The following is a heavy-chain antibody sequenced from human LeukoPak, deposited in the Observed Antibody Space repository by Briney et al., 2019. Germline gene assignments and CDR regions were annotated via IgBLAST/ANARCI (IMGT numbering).Heavy chain of an antibody. CDR3: ARALGSSWFLVHFDF. V-gene: IGHV1-18*01. CDR1: GYNFTSYG. J-gene: IGHJ4*02. D-gene: IGHD6-13*01. CDR2: IRADNGNT. Sequence: ASVKVSCKASGYNFTSYGITWVRQAPGQGLEWMGWIRADNGNTNYAQKFLGRVTLTTDTSTNTAYMELRSLRSDDTALYFCARALGSSWFLVHFDFWAREPWSPSPQ.